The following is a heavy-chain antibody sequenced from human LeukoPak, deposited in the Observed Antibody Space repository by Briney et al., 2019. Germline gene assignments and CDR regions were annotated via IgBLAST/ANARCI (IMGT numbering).Heavy chain of an antibody. J-gene: IGHJ4*02. Sequence: GGSLRLSCAVSGFIFSNSAMHWVRQAPGKGLEWVAVISSDGNGKYYADSVRGRFTISRVISRNTLYLQINSLRAEDTAVYYCARDGGAYFTEFDYWGQGTLVTVSS. V-gene: IGHV3-30*04. CDR3: ARDGGAYFTEFDY. D-gene: IGHD3-3*01. CDR1: GFIFSNSA. CDR2: ISSDGNGK.